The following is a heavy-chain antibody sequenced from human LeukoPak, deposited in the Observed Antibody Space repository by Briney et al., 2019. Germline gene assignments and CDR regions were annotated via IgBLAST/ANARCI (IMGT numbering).Heavy chain of an antibody. D-gene: IGHD3-9*01. CDR3: ARTKPLTILTHDYLGPLDY. CDR1: GGSFSGYY. V-gene: IGHV4-34*01. CDR2: INHSGST. J-gene: IGHJ4*02. Sequence: PSETLSLTCAVYGGSFSGYYWSWIRQPPGKGLEWIGEINHSGSTNYNPSLKSRVTISVDTSKNQFSLKLSSVTAADTVVYYCARTKPLTILTHDYLGPLDYWGQGTLVTVSS.